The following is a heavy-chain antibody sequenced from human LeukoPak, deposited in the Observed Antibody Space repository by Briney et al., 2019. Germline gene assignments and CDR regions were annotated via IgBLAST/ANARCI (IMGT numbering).Heavy chain of an antibody. V-gene: IGHV3-7*01. CDR3: ARVRIYYDSSGYYPDLNWFDP. CDR2: IKQEGSEK. Sequence: GGSLRLSCAASGFNFNTYWRSWVRQAPGRGLEWVANIKQEGSEKFYVDSLKGRFTISRHNSKNSLYLQMNSLTVDDTAMYYWARVRIYYDSSGYYPDLNWFDPWGQGTLVTVSS. CDR1: GFNFNTYW. D-gene: IGHD3-22*01. J-gene: IGHJ5*02.